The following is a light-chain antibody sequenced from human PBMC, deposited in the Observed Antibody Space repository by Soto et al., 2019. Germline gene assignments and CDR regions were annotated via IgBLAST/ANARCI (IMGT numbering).Light chain of an antibody. CDR2: DVS. J-gene: IGLJ3*02. CDR1: SSDVGGYNY. CDR3: CSYAGSPWV. V-gene: IGLV2-11*01. Sequence: QSALTQPRSVSGSPGQSVTISCTGTSSDVGGYNYVSWYQQHTGKAPKLMIYDVSKRPSGVPDRFSGSKSGNTASLTISGLQAEDEADYYCCSYAGSPWVFGGGTKLTVL.